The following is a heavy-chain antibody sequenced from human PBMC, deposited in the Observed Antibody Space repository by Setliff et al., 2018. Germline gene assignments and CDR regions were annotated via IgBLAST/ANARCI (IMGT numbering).Heavy chain of an antibody. Sequence: ASVKVSCKASGYTFTTYAISWMRQAPGQGLEYMGWINTNTGNPSYAQGFTGRSVFSLDTSVSTAYLQISSLKAEDTAVYYCARATRFGTIKYRGDYYMDVWGKGTTVTVSS. D-gene: IGHD3-10*01. V-gene: IGHV7-4-1*02. J-gene: IGHJ6*03. CDR3: ARATRFGTIKYRGDYYMDV. CDR1: GYTFTTYA. CDR2: INTNTGNP.